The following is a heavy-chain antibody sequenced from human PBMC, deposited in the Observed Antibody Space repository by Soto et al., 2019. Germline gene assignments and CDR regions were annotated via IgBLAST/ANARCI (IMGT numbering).Heavy chain of an antibody. D-gene: IGHD4-17*01. CDR1: GGTFSSYT. Sequence: QVQLVQSGAEVKKPGSSVKVSCKASGGTFSSYTISWVRQAPGQWLEWMGRIIPILGIANYAQKFQGRVTITADKSTSTAYMERSSLRSEDTAVYYCARDRRLDGMDVWGQGTTVTVSS. CDR2: IIPILGIA. V-gene: IGHV1-69*08. J-gene: IGHJ6*02. CDR3: ARDRRLDGMDV.